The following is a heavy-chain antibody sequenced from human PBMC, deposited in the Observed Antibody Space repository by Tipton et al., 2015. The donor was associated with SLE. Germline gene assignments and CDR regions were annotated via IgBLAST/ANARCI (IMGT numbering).Heavy chain of an antibody. CDR3: ARGVFWTGYYLDY. CDR2: THYMGST. CDR1: GGSIGTYF. V-gene: IGHV4-59*01. D-gene: IGHD3/OR15-3a*01. Sequence: LACTVSGGSIGTYFWSWIRQPPGKGLEWVGNTHYMGSTNFNPSLKSRVSISVDTSKSQFSLTLSSVTAADSAVYYCARGVFWTGYYLDYWGQGILVTVSS. J-gene: IGHJ4*02.